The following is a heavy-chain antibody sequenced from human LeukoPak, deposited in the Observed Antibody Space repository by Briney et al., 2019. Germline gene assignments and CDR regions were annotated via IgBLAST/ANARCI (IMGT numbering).Heavy chain of an antibody. CDR2: IYYSGST. V-gene: IGHV4-39*01. D-gene: IGHD2-15*01. CDR3: ARHRAATAYYYYMDV. Sequence: SETLSLTCTVSGGSISSSSYYWGWLRQPPGKGLEWIGSIYYSGSTYYNPSLKSRVTISVDTSKNQFSLTLSSVTAADTAVYYCARHRAATAYYYYMDVWDKGTTVTVSS. J-gene: IGHJ6*03. CDR1: GGSISSSSYY.